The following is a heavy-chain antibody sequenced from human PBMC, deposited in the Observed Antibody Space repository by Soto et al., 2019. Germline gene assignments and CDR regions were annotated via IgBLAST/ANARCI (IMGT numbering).Heavy chain of an antibody. V-gene: IGHV4-31*03. J-gene: IGHJ5*02. D-gene: IGHD6-13*01. CDR2: IYYSGST. CDR1: GGSISSGGYY. Sequence: QVQLQESGPGLVKPSQTLSLTCTVSGGSISSGGYYWSWIRQHPGKGLEWIGYIYYSGSTYYNPSLKSRVTLSXDXPKNPFSLKLSSVTAADTAVYYCARVFSDSRSFFDPWGQGTLVTVSS. CDR3: ARVFSDSRSFFDP.